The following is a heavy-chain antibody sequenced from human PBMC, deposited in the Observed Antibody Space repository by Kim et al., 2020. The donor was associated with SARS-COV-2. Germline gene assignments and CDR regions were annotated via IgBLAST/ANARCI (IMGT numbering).Heavy chain of an antibody. Sequence: GGSLRLSCAASGFTFSSYDMHWVRQATGKGLEWVSAIGSAGDTYYPGSVKGRFTISRENAKNSLYLQMSSLRDGDTAVYYCARAPARIAVAGYYYYYGMDVWGQGTTVTVSS. D-gene: IGHD6-19*01. CDR3: ARAPARIAVAGYYYYYGMDV. V-gene: IGHV3-13*01. CDR2: IGSAGDT. J-gene: IGHJ6*02. CDR1: GFTFSSYD.